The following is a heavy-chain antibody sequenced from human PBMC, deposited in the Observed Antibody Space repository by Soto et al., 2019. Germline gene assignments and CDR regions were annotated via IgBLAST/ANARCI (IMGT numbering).Heavy chain of an antibody. D-gene: IGHD6-13*01. CDR1: GFTFSSFA. CDR3: VQDWTGNSCPCMVV. Sequence: EVQLLESGGGLVQPGGSLRLSCAASGFTFSSFAMTWVRQAPGEGLEWVSSISSSGETTYYSDSVKGQFTISRDISKNMVYLQMTSLRAEDTAVYFCVQDWTGNSCPCMVVWGQGTTVTVSS. CDR2: ISSSGETT. V-gene: IGHV3-23*01. J-gene: IGHJ6*02.